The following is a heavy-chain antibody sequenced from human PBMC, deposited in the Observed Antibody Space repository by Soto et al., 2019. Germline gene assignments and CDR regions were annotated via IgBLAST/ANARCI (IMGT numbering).Heavy chain of an antibody. J-gene: IGHJ6*02. V-gene: IGHV1-69*13. CDR2: IIPTFGRT. D-gene: IGHD3-10*02. CDR3: ARDPLSSFAMDV. Sequence: SVKVSCKASGYTFSTYGLSWVRQAPGKGLEWMGKIIPTFGRTNYAQKFQGRLTISADDSTSTAYMELSSLVSEDTAVYYCARDPLSSFAMDVWGQGTTVTVSS. CDR1: GYTFSTYG.